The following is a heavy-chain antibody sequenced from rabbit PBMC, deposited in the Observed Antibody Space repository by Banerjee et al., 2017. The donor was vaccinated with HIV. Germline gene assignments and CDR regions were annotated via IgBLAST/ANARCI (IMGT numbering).Heavy chain of an antibody. CDR1: GLDFSSSYW. Sequence: QSLEESGGDLVKPGASLTLTCTASGLDFSSSYWICWVRQAPGKGLEWIACIYAGSSGSTQYANWAKGRFTISRSTSLNTVTLQMTSLTAADTATYFCARRSSPGYVVDGFGAFHPWGPGTLVTVS. CDR2: IYAGSSGST. CDR3: ARRSSPGYVVDGFGAFHP. J-gene: IGHJ2*01. V-gene: IGHV1S40*01. D-gene: IGHD7-1*01.